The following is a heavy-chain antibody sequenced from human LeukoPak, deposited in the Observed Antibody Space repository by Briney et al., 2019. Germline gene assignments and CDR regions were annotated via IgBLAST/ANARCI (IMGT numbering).Heavy chain of an antibody. CDR3: ARRLKCCSSSYGWFDP. CDR2: IYPGDSDT. V-gene: IGHV5-51*01. Sequence: GESLKISCKGSGYSFTSYWIGWVRQMPGKGLEWMGIIYPGDSDTRYSPSFQGQVTISADKSTSTAYLQWSSLKASDTATYYCARRLKCCSSSYGWFDPWGQGTLVTVSS. J-gene: IGHJ5*02. CDR1: GYSFTSYW. D-gene: IGHD6-6*01.